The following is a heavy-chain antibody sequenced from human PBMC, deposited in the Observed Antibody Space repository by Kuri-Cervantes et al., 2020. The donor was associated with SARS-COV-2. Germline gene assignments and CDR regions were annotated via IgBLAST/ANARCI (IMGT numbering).Heavy chain of an antibody. Sequence: GESLKISCAASGFTFSSYAVHWVRQAPGKGLEWVAIISYDGTKKYYADSVKGRFTISRDNSKNTLYLQMNSLRADDTALYYCARDLFFFGDGFNGFDYWGQGHPGHRLL. J-gene: IGHJ4*02. V-gene: IGHV3-30-3*01. D-gene: IGHD5-24*01. CDR2: ISYDGTKK. CDR3: ARDLFFFGDGFNGFDY. CDR1: GFTFSSYA.